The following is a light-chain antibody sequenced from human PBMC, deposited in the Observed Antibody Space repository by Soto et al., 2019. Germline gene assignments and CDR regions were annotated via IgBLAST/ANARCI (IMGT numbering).Light chain of an antibody. CDR1: QNISTY. CDR2: GAA. V-gene: IGKV1-39*01. J-gene: IGKJ4*01. Sequence: DIQMTQSPSSLSASVGDRVTITCRASQNISTYLNWYQQKPGKAPKLLIFGAARLHSGVPSRFSGSGSGTDFTRTISSLKPEDFANYYCQQSYSTPRGLTFGGGTKVDIK. CDR3: QQSYSTPRGLT.